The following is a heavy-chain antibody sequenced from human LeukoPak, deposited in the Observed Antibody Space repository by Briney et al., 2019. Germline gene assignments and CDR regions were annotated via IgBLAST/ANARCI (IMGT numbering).Heavy chain of an antibody. J-gene: IGHJ6*03. D-gene: IGHD6-19*01. CDR2: IYSGGST. V-gene: IGHV3-53*01. CDR3: ARAQWRTYSYYYMDV. CDR1: GFTVSFNY. Sequence: GGSLRLSCAASGFTVSFNYMSWLRQAPGKGLEWISVIYSGGSTYYADSVKGRFTISRDDSKNTLYLQMNRLRAEDKAIYYCARAQWRTYSYYYMDVWGKGTTVTVSS.